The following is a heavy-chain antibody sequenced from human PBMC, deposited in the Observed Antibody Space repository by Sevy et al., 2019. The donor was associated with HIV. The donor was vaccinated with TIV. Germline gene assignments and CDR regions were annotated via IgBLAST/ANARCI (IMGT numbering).Heavy chain of an antibody. CDR2: FDPEDGET. D-gene: IGHD3-22*01. V-gene: IGHV1-24*01. CDR3: ATDSVLLKGRYYDSSGYYLHY. Sequence: ASVKVSCKVSGYIFTELSMHWVRQAPGKGLEWMGGFDPEDGETIYAQKFQGRVTMTEYTSTDTAYMDLSSLRSEDTAVDYCATDSVLLKGRYYDSSGYYLHYWGQGTLVTVSS. CDR1: GYIFTELS. J-gene: IGHJ4*02.